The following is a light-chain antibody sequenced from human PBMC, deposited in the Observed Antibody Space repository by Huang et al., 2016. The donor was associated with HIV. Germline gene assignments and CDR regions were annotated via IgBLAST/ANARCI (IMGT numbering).Light chain of an antibody. Sequence: DIQMTQSPASLSASVGDRGTITCRATQSISNYVNWYQQKPGKAPTLLMYGASTLQSGVPSRFSGSGSGTYFTLTISSLQPEDFTTYYCQQSYNTPPTFGQGTKVEI. CDR3: QQSYNTPPT. J-gene: IGKJ1*01. V-gene: IGKV1-39*01. CDR2: GAS. CDR1: QSISNY.